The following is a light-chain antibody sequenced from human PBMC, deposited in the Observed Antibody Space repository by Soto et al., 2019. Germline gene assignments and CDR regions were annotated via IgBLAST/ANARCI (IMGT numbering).Light chain of an antibody. Sequence: QSLLNQPPYVSGAPGQRFAISCTGSSSNIGAGFDVHWYQQLPGTAPRLLIYGNHRPSGVPDRFSGSKSGTSASLAITGLQAEDEADYYCQSYDSSLSGSYVFGTGTKVTVL. CDR3: QSYDSSLSGSYV. CDR2: GN. CDR1: SSNIGAGFD. J-gene: IGLJ1*01. V-gene: IGLV1-40*01.